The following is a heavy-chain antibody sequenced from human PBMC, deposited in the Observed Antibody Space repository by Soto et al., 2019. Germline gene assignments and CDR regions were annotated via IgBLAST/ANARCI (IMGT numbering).Heavy chain of an antibody. CDR3: NAALYSGYESAY. CDR2: IRSKAKNYAT. Sequence: GGSLRLSCAASGFTFSSYAMSWVRQAPGKGLEWVGRIRSKAKNYATAYAASLKGRFTISRDDSMKTACLQMNSLTTEDTAIDYCNAALYSGYESAYWGQGVLVTVSS. V-gene: IGHV3-73*01. CDR1: GFTFSSYA. J-gene: IGHJ4*02. D-gene: IGHD5-12*01.